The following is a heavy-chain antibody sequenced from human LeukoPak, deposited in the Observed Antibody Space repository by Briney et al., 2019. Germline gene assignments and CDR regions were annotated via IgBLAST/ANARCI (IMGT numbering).Heavy chain of an antibody. V-gene: IGHV1-8*03. Sequence: ASVKVSCKASGYTFTSYDITWVRPATGQGLEWMVWMNPNSGNTGYPQKFQGRLTITRNISISTIYMELSSLTSEDTAVYYCARGGAVTTFYYYYMDVWGKGTTVTVSS. J-gene: IGHJ6*03. CDR2: MNPNSGNT. D-gene: IGHD4-17*01. CDR3: ARGGAVTTFYYYYMDV. CDR1: GYTFTSYD.